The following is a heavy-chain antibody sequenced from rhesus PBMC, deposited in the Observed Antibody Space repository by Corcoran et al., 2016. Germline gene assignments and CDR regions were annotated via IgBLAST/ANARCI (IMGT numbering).Heavy chain of an antibody. J-gene: IGHJ5-2*02. CDR1: GGSISSSNW. CDR3: ARDDLGRGSLDV. V-gene: IGHV4-57*02. D-gene: IGHD2-39*01. Sequence: QLQLQESGPGLVKPSETLSLTCAVSGGSISSSNWWSWIRQPSGTGLEWIGLISGSGGSTSDNPSLKRQVTLSKDTSKNQCSLKLSSVTAADTAVYYCARDDLGRGSLDVWGRGVLVTVAS. CDR2: ISGSGGST.